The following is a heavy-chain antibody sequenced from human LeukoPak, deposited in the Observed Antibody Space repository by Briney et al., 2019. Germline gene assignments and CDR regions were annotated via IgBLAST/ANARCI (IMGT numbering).Heavy chain of an antibody. J-gene: IGHJ4*02. Sequence: GSLRLSCAASGFTFSSYGMSWVRQAPGKGLEWVSAISGSGGSTYYADSVKGRFTISRDNSKNTLYLQMNSLRAEDTAVYYCVEIATDGWGINWGQGTLVTVSS. V-gene: IGHV3-23*01. D-gene: IGHD3-16*01. CDR1: GFTFSSYG. CDR3: VEIATDGWGIN. CDR2: ISGSGGST.